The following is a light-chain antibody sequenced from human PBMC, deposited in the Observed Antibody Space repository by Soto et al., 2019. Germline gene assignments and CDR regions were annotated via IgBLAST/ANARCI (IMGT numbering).Light chain of an antibody. CDR2: AAP. J-gene: IGKJ5*01. CDR1: QGISSY. CDR3: QQLNSYPR. Sequence: DIQLTQSPSFLSASVGDRVTITCRASQGISSYLAWYQQKPGKAPKLLIYAAPTLQSGVPSRFSGSGSGTEFTLTISSLQPEDFATYYCQQLNSYPRFGQGTRLEIK. V-gene: IGKV1-9*01.